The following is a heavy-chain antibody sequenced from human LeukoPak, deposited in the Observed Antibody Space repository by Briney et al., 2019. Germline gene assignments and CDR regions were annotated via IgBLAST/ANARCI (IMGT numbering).Heavy chain of an antibody. CDR2: INPSGGST. D-gene: IGHD6-6*01. V-gene: IGHV1-46*01. CDR3: ARDPEAHLFDY. J-gene: IGHJ4*02. CDR1: GYTLTELS. Sequence: ASVKVSCKVSGYTLTELSMHWVRQAPGQGLEWMGIINPSGGSTSYAQKFQGRVTMTRDTSTSTVYMELSSLRSEDTAVYYCARDPEAHLFDYWGQGTLVTVSS.